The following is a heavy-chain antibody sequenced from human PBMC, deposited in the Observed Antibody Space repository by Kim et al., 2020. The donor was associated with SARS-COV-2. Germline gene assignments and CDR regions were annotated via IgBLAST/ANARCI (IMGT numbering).Heavy chain of an antibody. CDR2: IYYSGST. J-gene: IGHJ4*02. Sequence: SETLSLTCTVSGGSISSSSYYWGWIRQPPGKGLEWIGSIYYSGSTYYNPSLKSRVTISVDTSKNQFSLKLSSVTAADTAVYYCAREVGGGLSTYYFDYWGQGTLVTVSS. D-gene: IGHD1-26*01. V-gene: IGHV4-39*02. CDR1: GGSISSSSYY. CDR3: AREVGGGLSTYYFDY.